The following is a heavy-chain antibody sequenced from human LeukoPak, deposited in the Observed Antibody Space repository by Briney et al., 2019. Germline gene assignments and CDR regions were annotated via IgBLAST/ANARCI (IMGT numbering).Heavy chain of an antibody. D-gene: IGHD6-6*01. CDR1: GFTFSSYE. J-gene: IGHJ4*02. CDR2: ISSSGSTI. CDR3: ARAPMYGSSAFDY. Sequence: GGSLLLSCAASGFTFSSYEMNWVRQAPGKGLEWVSYISSSGSTIYYADSVKGRFTISRDNAKNSLYLQMNSLRAEDTAVYYCARAPMYGSSAFDYWGQGTLVTVSS. V-gene: IGHV3-48*03.